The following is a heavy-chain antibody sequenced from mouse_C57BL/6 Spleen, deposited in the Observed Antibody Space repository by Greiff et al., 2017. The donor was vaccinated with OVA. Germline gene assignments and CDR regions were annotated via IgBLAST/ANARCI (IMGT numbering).Heavy chain of an antibody. CDR3: AREYDYDVGAMDY. CDR2: ISDGGSYT. CDR1: GFTFSSYA. V-gene: IGHV5-4*01. J-gene: IGHJ4*01. Sequence: DVHLVESGGGLVKPGGSLKLSCAASGFTFSSYAMSWVRQTPEKRLEWVATISDGGSYTYYPDNVKGRFTISRDNAKNNLYLQMSHLKSEDTAMYYCAREYDYDVGAMDYWGQGTSVTVSS. D-gene: IGHD2-4*01.